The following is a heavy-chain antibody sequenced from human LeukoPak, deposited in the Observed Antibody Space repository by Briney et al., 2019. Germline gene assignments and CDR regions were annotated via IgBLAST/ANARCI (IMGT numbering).Heavy chain of an antibody. D-gene: IGHD2-2*01. V-gene: IGHV4-59*08. Sequence: SETLCLTCTVSGGSMSSDYWSWIRQPPGKGLEWIGYIHYSGRTNYNPSLKSRITISVDTSKTQFSLKLSSVTAVDTAVYYCATLRGSSSAVFDYWGQGTLVTVSS. CDR2: IHYSGRT. J-gene: IGHJ4*02. CDR1: GGSMSSDY. CDR3: ATLRGSSSAVFDY.